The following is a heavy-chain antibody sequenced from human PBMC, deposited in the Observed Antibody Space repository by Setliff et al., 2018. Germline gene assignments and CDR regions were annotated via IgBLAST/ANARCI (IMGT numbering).Heavy chain of an antibody. J-gene: IGHJ3*02. V-gene: IGHV4-34*08. D-gene: IGHD1-1*01. CDR3: RQAVVGRDVFDI. CDR2: INHSGST. Sequence: PGGSLRLSCAASGFRFSDLYMSWIRQPPGKGLEWIGEINHSGSTNYNPSLTSRVTISVDTSKKQFSLTLNSVTAADTALYYCRQAVVGRDVFDIWGQGTVVTVSS. CDR1: GFRFSDLY.